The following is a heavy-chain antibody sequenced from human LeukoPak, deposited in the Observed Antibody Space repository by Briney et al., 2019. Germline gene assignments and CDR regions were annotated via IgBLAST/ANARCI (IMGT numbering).Heavy chain of an antibody. V-gene: IGHV4-30-2*01. Sequence: SETLSLTCAVSGVSISSGGYSWNWIRQPPGKGLEWIGYIYHSGSTYYNPSLKSRVTISVDRSKNQFSLKLSSVTAADTAVYYCARGRYYDFWSAYYPYFDYWGQGTLVTVSS. D-gene: IGHD3-3*01. CDR2: IYHSGST. CDR1: GVSISSGGYS. CDR3: ARGRYYDFWSAYYPYFDY. J-gene: IGHJ4*02.